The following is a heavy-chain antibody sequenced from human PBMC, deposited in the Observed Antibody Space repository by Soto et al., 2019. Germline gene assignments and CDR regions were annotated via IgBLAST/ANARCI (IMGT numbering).Heavy chain of an antibody. Sequence: QVQLVQSGAEVRKPGASVRVSCKASGYSFTGHDVNWVRQASGQGLEWMGWMNPKRGGTGYAQKFQGRVTTTRDSSVTTAYTDLNGLTSQDTAVYYCVKVAELKSGYYRAMDVWGQWTTVTVS. CDR2: MNPKRGGT. V-gene: IGHV1-8*01. D-gene: IGHD1-26*01. CDR1: GYSFTGHD. J-gene: IGHJ6*02. CDR3: VKVAELKSGYYRAMDV.